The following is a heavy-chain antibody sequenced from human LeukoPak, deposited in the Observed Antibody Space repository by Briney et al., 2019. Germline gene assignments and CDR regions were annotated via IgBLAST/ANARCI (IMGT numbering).Heavy chain of an antibody. Sequence: ASVKVSCKASGYTFTSYDINWVRQATGQGLEWMGWMNPNSGNTGYAQKFQGRVTITRNTSISTAYMELSSLRSEDTAVYYCARVAGEGYSYGQTRDAFDIWGQGTMVTVSS. CDR2: MNPNSGNT. CDR3: ARVAGEGYSYGQTRDAFDI. CDR1: GYTFTSYD. J-gene: IGHJ3*02. V-gene: IGHV1-8*03. D-gene: IGHD5-18*01.